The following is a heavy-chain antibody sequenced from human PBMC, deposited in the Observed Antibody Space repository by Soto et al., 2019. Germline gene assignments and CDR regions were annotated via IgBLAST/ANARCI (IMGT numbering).Heavy chain of an antibody. D-gene: IGHD6-13*01. Sequence: GKGLEWVSAIRGSGGSTYYADSVKGRFTISRDNSKNTLYLQMNSLRAEDTAVYYCAALISQHLLVYLSVFAIRVQGTMVTVSS. V-gene: IGHV3-23*01. CDR3: AALISQHLLVYLSVFAI. CDR2: IRGSGGST. J-gene: IGHJ3*02.